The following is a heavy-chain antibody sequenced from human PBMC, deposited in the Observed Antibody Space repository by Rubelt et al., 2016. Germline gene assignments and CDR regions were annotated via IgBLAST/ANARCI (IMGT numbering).Heavy chain of an antibody. V-gene: IGHV4-39*07. CDR2: IYYSGST. Sequence: QPQLQESGRGLVKPSETLSLICTVSGGSVNSSSYYWGWIRQPPGKGLEWIGNIYYSGSTYYNPSLKSRVTISVDTSKNQLSPKLSSVTAADTAVYYCARVSRGSGLDPWGQGTLVTVSS. CDR3: ARVSRGSGLDP. D-gene: IGHD3-10*01. CDR1: GGSVNSSSYY. J-gene: IGHJ5*02.